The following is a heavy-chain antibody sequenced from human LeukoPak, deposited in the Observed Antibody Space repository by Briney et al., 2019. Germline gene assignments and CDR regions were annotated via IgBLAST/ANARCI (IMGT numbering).Heavy chain of an antibody. CDR2: IYHSGST. V-gene: IGHV4-38-2*02. J-gene: IGHJ6*03. D-gene: IGHD3-22*01. CDR3: ARGIKNYYDSSGYYSFFYYYYMDV. Sequence: SETLSLTCTVSGYSISSGYYWGWIRPPPGKGLEWIGSIYHSGSTYYNPSLKRRVTISVDTSKNQFSLKLSSVTAADTAVYYCARGIKNYYDSSGYYSFFYYYYMDVWGKGTTVTVSS. CDR1: GYSISSGYY.